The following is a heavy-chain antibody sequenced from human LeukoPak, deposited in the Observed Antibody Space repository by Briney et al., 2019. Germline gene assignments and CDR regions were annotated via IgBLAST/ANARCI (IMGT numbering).Heavy chain of an antibody. CDR3: AIDFWSGYSDY. D-gene: IGHD3-3*01. V-gene: IGHV3-30*02. CDR2: IRYDESNK. CDR1: GFPFSIYG. J-gene: IGHJ4*02. Sequence: TGGSLRLSCAASGFPFSIYGMHWVRQAPGKGLEWVAFIRYDESNKYYADSVKGRFTISRDNSKNTLYLQMNSPRAEDTAVYYCAIDFWSGYSDYWGQGTLVTVSS.